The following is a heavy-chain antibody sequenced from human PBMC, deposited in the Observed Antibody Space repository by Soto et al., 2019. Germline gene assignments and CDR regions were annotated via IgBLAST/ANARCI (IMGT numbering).Heavy chain of an antibody. D-gene: IGHD4-17*01. CDR3: AKETAGDKNYDN. J-gene: IGHJ4*02. Sequence: EVQLLESGGGLVQPGGSLRLSCAASGFTFSSYAMSWVRQAPGRGLEWVSAISGSGGTTYYADSLKGLSTISRDNSKNTPSLQLNSLRAEDTAVYYCAKETAGDKNYDNWGQGTLVNVSS. V-gene: IGHV3-23*01. CDR1: GFTFSSYA. CDR2: ISGSGGTT.